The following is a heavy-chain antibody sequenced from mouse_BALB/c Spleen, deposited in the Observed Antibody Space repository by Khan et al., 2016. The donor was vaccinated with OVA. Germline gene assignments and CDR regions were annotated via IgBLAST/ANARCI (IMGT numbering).Heavy chain of an antibody. CDR3: VRDGANYRNAGWFAY. D-gene: IGHD2-14*01. Sequence: QVQLKESGAELARPGASVKMSCKASGYTFTSYTIHWIKLRPGQGLEWIGYINPSNNYTNYNQKFKDKATLTADKSSTTAYMQLSSLTSDDSAVYKCVRDGANYRNAGWFAYWGQGTLVTVSA. V-gene: IGHV1-4*01. CDR1: GYTFTSYT. CDR2: INPSNNYT. J-gene: IGHJ3*01.